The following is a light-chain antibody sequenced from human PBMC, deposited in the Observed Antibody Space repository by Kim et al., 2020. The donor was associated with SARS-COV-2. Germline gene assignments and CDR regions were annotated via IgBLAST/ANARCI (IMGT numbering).Light chain of an antibody. CDR1: QSVSSSY. Sequence: EIVLTQSPGTLSLSPGERATLSCRASQSVSSSYLAWYQQKPGQAPRLLIYGASSRATGIPDRFSGSGSGTDFTLTISRLEPEDFAVYYCQQYGSSPWTFGHGTKVDIK. V-gene: IGKV3-20*01. J-gene: IGKJ1*01. CDR3: QQYGSSPWT. CDR2: GAS.